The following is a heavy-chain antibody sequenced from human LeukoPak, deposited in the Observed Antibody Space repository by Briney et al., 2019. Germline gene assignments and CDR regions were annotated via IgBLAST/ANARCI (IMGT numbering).Heavy chain of an antibody. D-gene: IGHD3/OR15-3a*01. J-gene: IGHJ4*02. CDR3: AGERDWLIYFDY. Sequence: SETLSLTCTVSGGSISSYYWSWIRQPPGKGLEWIGYIHYSGSTSYNPSLKSRVTMSVDTSKNQFSLKLSSVTAADTAVDYCAGERDWLIYFDYWGQGTLVTVSS. CDR2: IHYSGST. CDR1: GGSISSYY. V-gene: IGHV4-59*12.